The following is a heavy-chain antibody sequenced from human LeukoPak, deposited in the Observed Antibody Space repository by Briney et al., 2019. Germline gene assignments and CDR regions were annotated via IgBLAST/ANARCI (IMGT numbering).Heavy chain of an antibody. CDR2: INTDGTVT. Sequence: PGGALRLSCAASGFTFSEYWMLWVRPAPGKGLESVSRINTDGTVTTYADSVKGRFTVSTDNADNTMFLQMNSVRDEDTAVYYCATKQWLAPPPDSWGQGTLVAVSS. D-gene: IGHD6-19*01. CDR1: GFTFSEYW. J-gene: IGHJ4*02. CDR3: ATKQWLAPPPDS. V-gene: IGHV3-74*01.